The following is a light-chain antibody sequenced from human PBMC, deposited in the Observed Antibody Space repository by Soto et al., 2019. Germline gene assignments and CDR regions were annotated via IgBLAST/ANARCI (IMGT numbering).Light chain of an antibody. CDR3: QQYVTSPPGYT. CDR2: GAS. Sequence: EVVLTQSPGTLSLSPGERATLSCRTSQTVSSSYYLAWYQQKPGQAPRLLIYGASNRASGVPDRFSSGWSGTGFTLTISRLEPEDFAVYYCQQYVTSPPGYTFGQGTELRIK. V-gene: IGKV3-20*01. CDR1: QTVSSSYY. J-gene: IGKJ2*01.